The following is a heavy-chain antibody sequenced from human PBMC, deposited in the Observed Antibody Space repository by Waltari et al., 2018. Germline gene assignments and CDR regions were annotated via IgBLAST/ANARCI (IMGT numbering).Heavy chain of an antibody. CDR2: IYTSGST. CDR1: GGSISSYY. CDR3: ARSGTTASDY. D-gene: IGHD4-4*01. V-gene: IGHV4-4*07. Sequence: QVQLQESGPGLVKPSETLSLTCTVSGGSISSYYWSWIRQPAGKGLEWIGRIYTSGSTNHNPSLKSRVTITVDTSKNQFALKLSSVTAADTAVYYCARSGTTASDYWGQGTLVTVSS. J-gene: IGHJ4*02.